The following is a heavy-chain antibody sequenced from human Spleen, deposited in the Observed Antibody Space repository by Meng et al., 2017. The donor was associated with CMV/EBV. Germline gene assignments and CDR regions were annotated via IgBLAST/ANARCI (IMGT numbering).Heavy chain of an antibody. CDR3: ARDDLSYGMDV. Sequence: SETLSLTCTVSSGSISPHYWSWIRQPPGKGLEWLGYISYSGSTKYNPSLKSQVILSIDTSRNQFSLRLPSVTAADTAVYYCARDDLSYGMDVWGQGTTVTVSS. J-gene: IGHJ6*02. CDR1: SGSISPHY. V-gene: IGHV4-59*11. CDR2: ISYSGST.